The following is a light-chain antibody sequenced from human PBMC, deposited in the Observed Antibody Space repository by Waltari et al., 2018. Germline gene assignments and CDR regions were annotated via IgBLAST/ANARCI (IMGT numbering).Light chain of an antibody. J-gene: IGKJ1*01. Sequence: EIVLTQSRGSLTLSPGERATLSCRASQSVSSSYLAWYQQKPGQAPRLLIYGASSRTTGIPDRCSGSGSGTDFTLTISRLEPEDFAVYYCQQYGRTFGQGTKVEIK. V-gene: IGKV3-20*01. CDR1: QSVSSSY. CDR2: GAS. CDR3: QQYGRT.